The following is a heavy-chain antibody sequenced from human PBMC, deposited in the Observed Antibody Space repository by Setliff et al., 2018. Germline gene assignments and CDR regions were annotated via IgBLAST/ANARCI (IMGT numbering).Heavy chain of an antibody. D-gene: IGHD1-1*01. V-gene: IGHV4-39*01. CDR1: GGSIAGSTYY. CDR3: ARTGTYRYF. Sequence: SETLSLTCNVSGGSIAGSTYYWGWIRQPPGKGLEWIGRIYYSGNTYYNSSLRSRVTISVDTSKNQFSLKLSSVTAADTAVYYCARTGTYRYFWGQGTQVTVSS. CDR2: IYYSGNT. J-gene: IGHJ4*02.